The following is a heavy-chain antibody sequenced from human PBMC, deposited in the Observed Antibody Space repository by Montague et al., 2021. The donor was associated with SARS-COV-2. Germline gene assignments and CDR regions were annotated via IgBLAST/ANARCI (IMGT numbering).Heavy chain of an antibody. J-gene: IGHJ4*02. D-gene: IGHD3-3*01. Sequence: TLSLTCTVSGGSISSGCYYWSWIRQHPGKGREWIGYIYYSGSTYYNPSLKSRVTISVDTSKNQFSLKLSSVTAADTAVYYYARAGITIFGVVTHYDYWGQGTLVTVSS. CDR3: ARAGITIFGVVTHYDY. V-gene: IGHV4-31*03. CDR1: GGSISSGCYY. CDR2: IYYSGST.